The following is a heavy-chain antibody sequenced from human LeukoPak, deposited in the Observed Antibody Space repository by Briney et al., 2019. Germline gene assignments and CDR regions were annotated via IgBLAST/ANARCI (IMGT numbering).Heavy chain of an antibody. CDR3: ARDRVPGRYYYGMDV. CDR2: INPNSGGT. Sequence: ASVNVSCKASGYTFTGYYMHWVRQAPGQGLEWMGWINPNSGGTNYAQKFQGWVTMTRDTSISTAYMELSRLRPDDTAVYYCARDRVPGRYYYGMDVWGKGTTVTVSS. CDR1: GYTFTGYY. V-gene: IGHV1-2*04. J-gene: IGHJ6*04. D-gene: IGHD2-2*01.